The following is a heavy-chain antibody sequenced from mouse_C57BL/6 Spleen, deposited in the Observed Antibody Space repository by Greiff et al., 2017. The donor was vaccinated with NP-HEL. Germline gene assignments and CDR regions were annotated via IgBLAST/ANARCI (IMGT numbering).Heavy chain of an antibody. CDR3: ARHGAGDGYYWCAY. D-gene: IGHD2-3*01. Sequence: EVQVLESGGDLVKPGGSLKLSCAASGFTFSSYGMSWVRQTPDKRLEWVATISSGGSYTYYPDSVKGRFTISRDNAKNTLYLQMSSLKSEDTAMYYCARHGAGDGYYWCAYWGQGTLVTVSA. CDR1: GFTFSSYG. CDR2: ISSGGSYT. J-gene: IGHJ3*01. V-gene: IGHV5-6*01.